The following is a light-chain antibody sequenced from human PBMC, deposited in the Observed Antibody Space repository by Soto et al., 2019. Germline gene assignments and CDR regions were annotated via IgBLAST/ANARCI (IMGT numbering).Light chain of an antibody. V-gene: IGLV2-14*03. CDR2: DVH. CDR1: RTDVDGHDY. Sequence: QSALTQPASVSGSPGQSITTSCTGARTDVDGHDYVSWYQQHPGQAPKLMIFDVHNRPSGVSSRFSGSKSGDTASLTISGLQAEDDGDYYCSSYTASAPFYVFGTGTKVTVL. J-gene: IGLJ1*01. CDR3: SSYTASAPFYV.